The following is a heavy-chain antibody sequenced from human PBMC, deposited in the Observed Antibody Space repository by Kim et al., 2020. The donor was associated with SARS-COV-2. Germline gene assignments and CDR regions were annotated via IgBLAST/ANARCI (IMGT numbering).Heavy chain of an antibody. V-gene: IGHV5-51*01. Sequence: GESLKISCEGSGYNFGSYWIGWVRQVPGKGLEWMGIIYPRESQTRYSPSFQGQVTISADKSISTAYLEFSSLKASDTAMYFCARKIGLEWNDSRGPWGPETLVTVLS. CDR3: ARKIGLEWNDSRGP. CDR1: GYNFGSYW. J-gene: IGHJ5*02. CDR2: IYPRESQT. D-gene: IGHD1-1*01.